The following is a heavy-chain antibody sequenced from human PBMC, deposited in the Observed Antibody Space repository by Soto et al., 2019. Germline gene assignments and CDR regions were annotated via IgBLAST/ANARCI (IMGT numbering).Heavy chain of an antibody. CDR1: GGTFSSYA. Sequence: QVQLVQSGAEVKKPGSSVKVSCKASGGTFSSYAISWVRQAPGQGLEWMGGIIPIFGTANYAHKLQGRVTITADKSRNTLYMELSSLRSDDTAVHYLACQTGGVVVSASTYGIDLWGQGTTVTRSS. J-gene: IGHJ6*01. CDR3: ACQTGGVVVSASTYGIDL. D-gene: IGHD2-15*01. CDR2: IIPIFGTA. V-gene: IGHV1-69*06.